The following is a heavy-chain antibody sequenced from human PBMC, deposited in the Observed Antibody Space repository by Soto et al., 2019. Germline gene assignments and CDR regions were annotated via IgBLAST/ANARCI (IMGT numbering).Heavy chain of an antibody. CDR2: IKQDGSEE. CDR3: TRGIRGSSGWSYYYGMDV. D-gene: IGHD6-19*01. Sequence: EVQLVESGGGLVQPGGSLRLSCAASGFTFSNYWMSWVRQAPGKGLEWVANIKQDGSEEYCVDSVKGRFTISRDNAKNSLYLQMRSLRADDTAVYYCTRGIRGSSGWSYYYGMDVWGQGTTVNVSS. CDR1: GFTFSNYW. V-gene: IGHV3-7*03. J-gene: IGHJ6*02.